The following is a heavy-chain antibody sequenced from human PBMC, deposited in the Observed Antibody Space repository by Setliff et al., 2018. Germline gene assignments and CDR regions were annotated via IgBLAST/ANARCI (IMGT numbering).Heavy chain of an antibody. CDR3: ARDPNGDYVGAFDP. V-gene: IGHV3-48*03. J-gene: IGHJ5*02. CDR2: IANRGNTV. D-gene: IGHD4-17*01. CDR1: GFTFSSYE. Sequence: PGGSLRLSCAASGFTFSSYEMIWVRQAPGKGLEWVSYIANRGNTVYYADSVEGRFTVSRDNANNSLYLQMDSLKAEDTASYYCARDPNGDYVGAFDPWGQGILVTVSS.